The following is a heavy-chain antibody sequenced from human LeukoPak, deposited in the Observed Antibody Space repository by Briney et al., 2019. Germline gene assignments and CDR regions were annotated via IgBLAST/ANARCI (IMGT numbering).Heavy chain of an antibody. J-gene: IGHJ5*02. CDR2: IYTSGST. D-gene: IGHD1-7*01. CDR3: ARASGITGTKGPFDP. CDR1: GGSISSGSYY. V-gene: IGHV4-61*02. Sequence: TLSLTCTVSGGSISSGSYYWSWLRQPAGKGLEWIGRIYTSGSTNYSPSLKSRVTISVDTSKNQFSLKLTSVTAADTAVYYCARASGITGTKGPFDPWGQGTLVTVSS.